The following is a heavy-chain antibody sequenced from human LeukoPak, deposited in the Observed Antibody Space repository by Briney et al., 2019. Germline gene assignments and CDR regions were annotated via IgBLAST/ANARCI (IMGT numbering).Heavy chain of an antibody. CDR1: GGSINSYY. CDR2: IYTSGST. CDR3: ARDGNGSRAFDY. J-gene: IGHJ4*02. V-gene: IGHV4-4*07. Sequence: PSETLSLTCTVSGGSINSYYWSWIRQPAGKGLEWIVRIYTSGSTNYNPSLKSRVTISADNSNNQFSLNSSALTPADTAVYYCARDGNGSRAFDYWGQGTLVTVFS. D-gene: IGHD2-15*01.